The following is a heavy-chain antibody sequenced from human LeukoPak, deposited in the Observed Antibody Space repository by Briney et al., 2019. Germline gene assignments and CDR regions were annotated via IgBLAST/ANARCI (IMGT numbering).Heavy chain of an antibody. CDR2: IRYDGSNK. D-gene: IGHD5-18*01. Sequence: GGSLRLSCAASGFTFSSYGMHWVRQAPGKGLEWVAFIRYDGSNKYYADSVKGRFTISRDNSKNTLYLQMNSLGAEDTAVYYCAKDLGGRGYSYDKGDYWGQGTLVTVSS. CDR3: AKDLGGRGYSYDKGDY. J-gene: IGHJ4*02. CDR1: GFTFSSYG. V-gene: IGHV3-30*02.